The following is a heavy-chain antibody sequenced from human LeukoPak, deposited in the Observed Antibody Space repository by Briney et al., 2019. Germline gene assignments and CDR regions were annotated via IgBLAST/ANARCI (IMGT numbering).Heavy chain of an antibody. CDR1: GGTFSSYA. Sequence: SVKVSCKASGGTFSSYAISWVRQAPGQGLEWMGGTTPIFGTANYAQKFQGRVTITADESTSTAYMELSSLRSEDTAVYYCARVGGSYYWFDPWGQGTLVTVSS. CDR2: TTPIFGTA. D-gene: IGHD1-26*01. V-gene: IGHV1-69*13. J-gene: IGHJ5*02. CDR3: ARVGGSYYWFDP.